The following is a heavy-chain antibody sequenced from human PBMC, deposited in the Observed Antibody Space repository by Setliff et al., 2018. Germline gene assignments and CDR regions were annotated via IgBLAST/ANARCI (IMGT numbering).Heavy chain of an antibody. V-gene: IGHV3-72*01. D-gene: IGHD3-22*01. J-gene: IGHJ3*02. CDR1: GFTFSDHY. Sequence: GSLRLSCAASGFTFSDHYMDWVRQAPGKGLEWVGRVRRKDNSYSTEFVASVRGRFTISRDDSKNSVYLQMNSLKIEDTAVYYCARDRSYYDSSGYYDYAFDIWGQGTMVTVSS. CDR2: VRRKDNSYST. CDR3: ARDRSYYDSSGYYDYAFDI.